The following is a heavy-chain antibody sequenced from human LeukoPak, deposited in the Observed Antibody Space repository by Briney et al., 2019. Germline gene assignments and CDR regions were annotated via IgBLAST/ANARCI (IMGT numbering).Heavy chain of an antibody. J-gene: IGHJ5*02. CDR2: MYKSGDT. V-gene: IGHV3-66*01. CDR3: ERYQAIGRCWGVQFGP. Sequence: GGSLRLSCGASGFTVSTNYMSWVRQAPGKGPEWISIMYKSGDTDYADSVKGRFTISRDNSKNSMYLQMNRLRVVRADDTAYYYYERYQAIGRCWGVQFGPWGQGTLVTVSS. CDR1: GFTVSTNY. D-gene: IGHD3-16*01.